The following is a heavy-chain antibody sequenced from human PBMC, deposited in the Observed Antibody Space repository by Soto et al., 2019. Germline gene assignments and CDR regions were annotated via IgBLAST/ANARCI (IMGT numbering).Heavy chain of an antibody. CDR2: VYYNENT. CDR3: ARRERYYRSPGSFDP. Sequence: SENLSLTCSVSGGSISSFTYYWGWIRQPPGKGLEWIGTVYYNENTYYNPSLKSRVTITVDTAKNQFSLNLRSVTAADTAMYFCARRERYYRSPGSFDPWGPGTLATVYS. J-gene: IGHJ5*02. V-gene: IGHV4-39*01. CDR1: GGSISSFTYY. D-gene: IGHD3-16*02.